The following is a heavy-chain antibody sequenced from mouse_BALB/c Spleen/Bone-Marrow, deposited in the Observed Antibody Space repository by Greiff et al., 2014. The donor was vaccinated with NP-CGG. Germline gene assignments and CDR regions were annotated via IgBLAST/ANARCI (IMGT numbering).Heavy chain of an antibody. V-gene: IGHV1S81*02. D-gene: IGHD1-1*01. CDR2: INPCNGRT. CDR1: GYTFTDYS. J-gene: IGHJ2*01. Sequence: QVQLQQSGAELVRPGASVKLSCKASGYTFTDYSMHWVKQRHAQSLEWIGEINPCNGRTNYNEKFKSKATLTVDKSSSTAYMQLSSLTSEDSAVYYCARRATTVGATDYWGQGTTLTVSS. CDR3: ARRATTVGATDY.